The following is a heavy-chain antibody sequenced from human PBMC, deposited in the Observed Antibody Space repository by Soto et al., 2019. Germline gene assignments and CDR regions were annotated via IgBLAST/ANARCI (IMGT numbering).Heavy chain of an antibody. J-gene: IGHJ6*02. D-gene: IGHD3-10*01. V-gene: IGHV4-30-4*01. CDR2: IYYSGST. Sequence: ASETLSLTCTVSGGSISSGDYYWSWIRQPPGKGLEWIGYIYYSGSTYYNPSLKSRVTISVDTSKNQFSLKLSSVTAADTAVYYCARVLSQELYYYYYYGMDVWGQGTTVTSP. CDR1: GGSISSGDYY. CDR3: ARVLSQELYYYYYYGMDV.